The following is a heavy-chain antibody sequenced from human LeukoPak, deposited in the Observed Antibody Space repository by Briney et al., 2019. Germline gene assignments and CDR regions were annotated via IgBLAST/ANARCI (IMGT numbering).Heavy chain of an antibody. CDR3: ARETAAA. CDR1: GGSMSPYH. V-gene: IGHV4-59*12. D-gene: IGHD6-13*01. Sequence: SETLSLTCTVSGGSMSPYHWGWIRQPPGKGLEWTGYIYYSGSTNYNPSLNSRVTISVDTSKNQFSLKLSSVTAADTAVYYCARETAAAWGQGTLVTVSS. J-gene: IGHJ5*02. CDR2: IYYSGST.